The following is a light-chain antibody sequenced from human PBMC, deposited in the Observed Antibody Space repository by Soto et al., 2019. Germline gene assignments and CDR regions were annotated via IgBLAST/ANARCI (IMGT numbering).Light chain of an antibody. CDR2: GTS. J-gene: IGKJ1*01. CDR1: QSLSVSY. V-gene: IGKV3-20*01. Sequence: VWSQSSGTLSLYPGDRATLSCRASQSLSVSYLAWYQQRPGQAPRLLIYGTSTRATGIPDRFSGSGSGRDFTLAISRLEPEDFAVYYCHQCGGSPPTFGQGTRVDIK. CDR3: HQCGGSPPT.